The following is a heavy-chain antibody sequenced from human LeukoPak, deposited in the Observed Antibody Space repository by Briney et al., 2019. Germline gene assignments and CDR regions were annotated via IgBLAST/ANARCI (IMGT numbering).Heavy chain of an antibody. CDR2: IWYDGSNK. V-gene: IGHV3-33*01. J-gene: IGHJ6*02. CDR3: ARDWDSSTHLSNYYYYYGMDV. Sequence: GRSLRLSCAAFGITFSSYGMHWVRQAPGKGLEWVAVIWYDGSNKYYADSVKGRFTISRDNSKNTLYLQMNSLRAEDTAVYYCARDWDSSTHLSNYYYYYGMDVWGQGTTVTVSS. D-gene: IGHD6-13*01. CDR1: GITFSSYG.